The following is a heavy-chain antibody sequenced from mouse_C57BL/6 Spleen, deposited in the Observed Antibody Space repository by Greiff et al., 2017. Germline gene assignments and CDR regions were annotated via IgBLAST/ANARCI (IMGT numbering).Heavy chain of an antibody. V-gene: IGHV3-6*01. CDR1: GYSITSGYY. CDR3: AGLLLGYFDV. D-gene: IGHD1-1*01. Sequence: DVQLQESGPGLVKPSQSLSLTCSVTGYSITSGYYWNWIRQFPGNKLEWMGYISYDGSNNYNPSLKNRISITRDTSKNQFFLKLNSVTTEDTATYYCAGLLLGYFDVWGTGTTVTVSS. J-gene: IGHJ1*03. CDR2: ISYDGSN.